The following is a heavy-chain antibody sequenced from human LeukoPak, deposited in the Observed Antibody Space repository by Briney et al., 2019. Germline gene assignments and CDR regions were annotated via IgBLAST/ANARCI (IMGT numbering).Heavy chain of an antibody. D-gene: IGHD3-3*01. Sequence: GASVNVSRKASGYTFTGYYMHWVRQAPGQGLEWMGWINPNSGGTNYAQKFQGRDTMTKDTSISTAYMELSKLRSDDTAVYYWARKDYDFANWGQGTLVTVSS. CDR3: ARKDYDFAN. CDR1: GYTFTGYY. V-gene: IGHV1-2*02. CDR2: INPNSGGT. J-gene: IGHJ4*02.